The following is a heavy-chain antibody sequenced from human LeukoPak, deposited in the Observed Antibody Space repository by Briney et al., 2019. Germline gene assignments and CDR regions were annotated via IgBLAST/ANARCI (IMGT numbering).Heavy chain of an antibody. CDR1: GYTFTNYD. J-gene: IGHJ4*02. CDR3: ARVNCSSTSCRSKFLDY. V-gene: IGHV1-8*01. D-gene: IGHD2-2*01. Sequence: ASVNVSCKASGYTFTNYDINWVRQAAGHGREGMGWMNPNSANTGYAQKFQGRVTMTRNTSISTAYMELSSLRSEDTAVYYCARVNCSSTSCRSKFLDYWGQGTLVTVSS. CDR2: MNPNSANT.